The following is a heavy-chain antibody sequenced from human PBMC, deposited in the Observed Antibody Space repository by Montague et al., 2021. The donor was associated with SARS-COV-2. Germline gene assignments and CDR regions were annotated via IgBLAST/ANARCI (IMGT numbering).Heavy chain of an antibody. CDR3: ARLLLELTGDY. CDR1: GGSISSSNYY. Sequence: SETLSLTCTISGGSISSSNYYCALIRPPPGKRLELIGGIYYSGSTYDNPSLKSRVSISVDTSKNQFLLKLNSVTAADTAVYYCARLLLELTGDYWGQGTLVTVSS. V-gene: IGHV4-39*01. J-gene: IGHJ4*02. D-gene: IGHD1-7*01. CDR2: IYYSGST.